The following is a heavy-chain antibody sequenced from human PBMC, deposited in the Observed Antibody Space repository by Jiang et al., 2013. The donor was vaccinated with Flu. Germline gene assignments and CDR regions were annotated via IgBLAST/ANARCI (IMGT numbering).Heavy chain of an antibody. CDR3: ARDDSGGYYYYGMDV. D-gene: IGHD3-10*01. V-gene: IGHV4-61*01. CDR2: IYYSGRT. Sequence: GLVKPSETLSLTCTVSGGSVSSSSYYWSRIRQPPGKGLEWIGYIYYSGRTNYNPSLKSRVSISVDTSKNQFSLKLSSVTAADTAVYYCARDDSGGYYYYGMDVWGQGTTVTVSS. CDR1: GGSVSSSSYY. J-gene: IGHJ6*02.